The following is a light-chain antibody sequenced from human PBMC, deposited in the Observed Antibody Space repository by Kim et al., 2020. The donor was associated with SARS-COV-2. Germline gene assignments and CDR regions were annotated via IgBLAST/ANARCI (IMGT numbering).Light chain of an antibody. Sequence: SYELTQPPSVSVAPGQTARITCGGNNIGTKSVHWYQQKPGQAPVLVIYYDSDRPSGIPERFSGSDSGNTATLTISRVEAGDEADYYCQVWDSSSALFGTG. CDR1: NIGTKS. V-gene: IGLV3-21*04. J-gene: IGLJ1*01. CDR3: QVWDSSSAL. CDR2: YDS.